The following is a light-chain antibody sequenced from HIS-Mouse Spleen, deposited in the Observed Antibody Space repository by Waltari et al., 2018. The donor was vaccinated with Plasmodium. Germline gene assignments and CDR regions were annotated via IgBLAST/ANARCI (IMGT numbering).Light chain of an antibody. V-gene: IGLV2-8*01. CDR3: SSYAGSNNVV. J-gene: IGLJ2*01. CDR1: SSDVGGYNL. Sequence: QSALTQPPSPSGPPGQSVTIPCTGTSSDVGGYNLSSWYQQHPGNAPKRMIYEVSKRPSGVPDRFSGSKSGNTASLTVSGLQAEDEADYYCSSYAGSNNVVFGGGTKLTVL. CDR2: EVS.